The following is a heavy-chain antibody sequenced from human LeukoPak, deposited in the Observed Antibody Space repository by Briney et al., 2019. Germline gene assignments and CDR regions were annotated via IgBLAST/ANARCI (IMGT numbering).Heavy chain of an antibody. Sequence: PGGSLRLSCAASGFTFSSYAMSWVRQAPGKGLEWVSAISGSGGSTYYADSVKGRFTISRDNSKNTLYLQMNSLRAEDTAVYYCAKDRGYSGYYIPYWGQETLVTVSS. J-gene: IGHJ4*02. V-gene: IGHV3-23*01. CDR1: GFTFSSYA. CDR3: AKDRGYSGYYIPY. CDR2: ISGSGGST. D-gene: IGHD5-12*01.